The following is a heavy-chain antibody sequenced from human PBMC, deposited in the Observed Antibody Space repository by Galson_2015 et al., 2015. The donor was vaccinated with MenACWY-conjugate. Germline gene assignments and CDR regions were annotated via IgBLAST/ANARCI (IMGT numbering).Heavy chain of an antibody. CDR2: ISPGDSNT. V-gene: IGHV5-51*01. CDR3: ASPPAGGRGLDV. CDR1: GYSFRTYW. Sequence: QSGAEVKKPGESLPISCKGSGYSFRTYWIAWVRQLPGKGLEWMGLISPGDSNTRYSPAFHGQVTISADKSISTAYLQLHSLQASGTAMYYCASPPAGGRGLDVWGHWTPVTVS. J-gene: IGHJ6*02. D-gene: IGHD1-26*01.